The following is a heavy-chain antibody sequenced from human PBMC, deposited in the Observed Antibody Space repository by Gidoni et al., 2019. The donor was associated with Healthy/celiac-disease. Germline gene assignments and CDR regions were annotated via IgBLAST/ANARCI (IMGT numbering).Heavy chain of an antibody. CDR3: ARAAAEYSSSMYVDY. Sequence: QMQQVQSVAEGKKPGSTLTVSSKASGGTFRSYAISWVRQAPGQGHEWTGGMIPIFGTANCAHNVQGRVTTTADESTSTAYMELSSLRSEDTAVYYRARAAAEYSSSMYVDYWGQGTLITVSS. CDR2: MIPIFGTA. CDR1: GGTFRSYA. D-gene: IGHD6-6*01. J-gene: IGHJ4*02. V-gene: IGHV1-69*01.